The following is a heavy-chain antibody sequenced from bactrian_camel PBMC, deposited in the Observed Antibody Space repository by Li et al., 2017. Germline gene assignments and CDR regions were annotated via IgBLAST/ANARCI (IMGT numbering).Heavy chain of an antibody. Sequence: VQLVESGGGSVQAGGSLRLSCVASGVATQRYCMGWFRQVAGKGREDVAIVDDDGDPTYAPSVRGRFDISKDNAKMTLSLEMNNLKPEDTAMYYCAAVGATTCLSGLCCSVRRREYTYWGQGTQVTVS. V-gene: IGHV3S31*01. CDR2: VDDDGDPT. CDR3: AAVGATTCLSGLCCSVRRREYTY. J-gene: IGHJ4*01. D-gene: IGHD2*01. CDR1: GVATQRYC.